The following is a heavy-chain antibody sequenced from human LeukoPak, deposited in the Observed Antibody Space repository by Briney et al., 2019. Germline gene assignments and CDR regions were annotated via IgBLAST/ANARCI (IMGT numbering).Heavy chain of an antibody. CDR2: IYYSGST. J-gene: IGHJ4*02. CDR3: ARDQFSGSFDY. CDR1: GGSISSYY. D-gene: IGHD1-26*01. V-gene: IGHV4-59*01. Sequence: SETLSPTCTVSGGSISSYYWSWIRQPPGKGLEWIGYIYYSGSTNYNPSLKSRVTISVDTSKNQFSLKLSSVTAADTAVYYCARDQFSGSFDYWGQGTLVTVSS.